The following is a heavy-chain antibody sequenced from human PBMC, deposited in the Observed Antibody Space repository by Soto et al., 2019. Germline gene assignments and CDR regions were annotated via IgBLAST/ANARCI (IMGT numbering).Heavy chain of an antibody. D-gene: IGHD6-13*01. CDR1: GYTFTSYA. Sequence: ASVKVSCKASGYTFTSYAMDWVRQAPGQRLEWMGWINAGNGNTKYSQKFQGRVTITRDTSASTAYMELSSLRSEDTAVYYCARDPATLAAAGQWGERYYFDYWGQGTLVTVSS. V-gene: IGHV1-3*01. CDR3: ARDPATLAAAGQWGERYYFDY. CDR2: INAGNGNT. J-gene: IGHJ4*02.